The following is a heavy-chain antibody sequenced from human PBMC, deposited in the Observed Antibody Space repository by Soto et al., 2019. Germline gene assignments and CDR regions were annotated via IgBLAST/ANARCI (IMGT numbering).Heavy chain of an antibody. D-gene: IGHD6-13*01. CDR2: ISGSGGST. V-gene: IGHV3-23*01. CDR3: AKSAAAAGIGSGEFDDY. J-gene: IGHJ4*02. Sequence: PGGSLRLSCAASGFTFSSYAMSWVRQAPGKGLEWVSAISGSGGSTYYADSVKSRFTISRDNSKNTLYLQMNSLRAEDTAVYYCAKSAAAAGIGSGEFDDYWGQGTLVTVSS. CDR1: GFTFSSYA.